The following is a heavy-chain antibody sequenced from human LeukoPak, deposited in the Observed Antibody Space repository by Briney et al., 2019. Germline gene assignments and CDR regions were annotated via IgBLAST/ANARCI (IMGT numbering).Heavy chain of an antibody. D-gene: IGHD5-24*01. Sequence: GRSLRLSCAASGFTFSSCGMHWVRQAPGKGLEWVAVIWYDGTNKYYADSVKGRFTISRDNSKNTLYLQMNSLRAEDTAVYYCARGRDGYNWIDYWGQGTLVTVSS. J-gene: IGHJ4*02. CDR2: IWYDGTNK. V-gene: IGHV3-33*01. CDR1: GFTFSSCG. CDR3: ARGRDGYNWIDY.